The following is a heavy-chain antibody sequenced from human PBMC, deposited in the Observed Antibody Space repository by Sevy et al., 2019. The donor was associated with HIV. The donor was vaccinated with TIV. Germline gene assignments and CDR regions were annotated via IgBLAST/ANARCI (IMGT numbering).Heavy chain of an antibody. V-gene: IGHV4-59*01. CDR3: ANGISARLDY. D-gene: IGHD6-6*01. CDR2: IYYSGIT. Sequence: SETLSLTCTVSGDSISGYYWSWIRPPPRKGLEWIGYIYYSGITNYNPSLKSRVTISADTSKNQISLNLSSVTAADTAVYYCANGISARLDYWGQGTLVTVSS. CDR1: GDSISGYY. J-gene: IGHJ4*02.